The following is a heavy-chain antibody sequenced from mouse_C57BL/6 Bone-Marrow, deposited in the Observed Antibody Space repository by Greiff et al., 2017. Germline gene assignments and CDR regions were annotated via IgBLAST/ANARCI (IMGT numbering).Heavy chain of an antibody. J-gene: IGHJ3*01. D-gene: IGHD1-1*01. CDR2: IYPRSGNT. CDR1: GYTFTSYG. Sequence: VQLQQSGAELARPGASVKLSCKASGYTFTSYGISWVKQRTGQGLEWIGEIYPRSGNTYYNEKFKSKATLTADKSSSTAYMELRSLTSEDSAVYFCARSRLRYGFAYWGQGTLVTVSA. CDR3: ARSRLRYGFAY. V-gene: IGHV1-81*01.